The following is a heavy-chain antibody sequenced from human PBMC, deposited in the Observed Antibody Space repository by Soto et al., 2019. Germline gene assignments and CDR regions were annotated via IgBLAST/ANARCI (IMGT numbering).Heavy chain of an antibody. CDR1: GFTFSSYA. CDR3: ARNIAVPFFDY. CDR2: ISYDGSNK. V-gene: IGHV3-30-3*01. Sequence: QVQLVESGGGVVQPGRSLRLSCAASGFTFSSYAMHWVRQAPGKGLEWVAVISYDGSNKYYADSVKGRFTISRDNSKNTLYLQMKSLRAEDTAVYYCARNIAVPFFDYWGQGTLVTVSS. J-gene: IGHJ4*02. D-gene: IGHD6-19*01.